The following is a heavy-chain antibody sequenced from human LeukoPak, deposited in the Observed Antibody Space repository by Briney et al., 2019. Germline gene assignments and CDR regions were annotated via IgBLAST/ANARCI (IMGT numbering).Heavy chain of an antibody. CDR3: ARNTDYYGSGSYLA. V-gene: IGHV3-30*04. CDR2: ISYDGSNK. Sequence: GGTLRLSCAASGFTFSSYAMHWVRQAPGKGLEWVAVISYDGSNKYYADSVKGRFTISRDNSKNTLYLQMNSLRAEDTAVYYCARNTDYYGSGSYLAWGQGTLVTVSS. D-gene: IGHD3-10*01. CDR1: GFTFSSYA. J-gene: IGHJ5*02.